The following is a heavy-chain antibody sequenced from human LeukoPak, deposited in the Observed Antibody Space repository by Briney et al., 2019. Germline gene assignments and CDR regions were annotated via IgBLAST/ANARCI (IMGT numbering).Heavy chain of an antibody. CDR2: IIPIFGTA. Sequence: SVKVSCKASGGTFSSYAISWVRQAPGQGLEWMGGIIPIFGTANYAQKFQGRVTMTRNTSISTAYMELSSLRSEDTAVYYCARVVTMVRGVIIYGYWGQGTLVTVSS. D-gene: IGHD3-10*01. CDR3: ARVVTMVRGVIIYGY. J-gene: IGHJ4*02. V-gene: IGHV1-69*05. CDR1: GGTFSSYA.